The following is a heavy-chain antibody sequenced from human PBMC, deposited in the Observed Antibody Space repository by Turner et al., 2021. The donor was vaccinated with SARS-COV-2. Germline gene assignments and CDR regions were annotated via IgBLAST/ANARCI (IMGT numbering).Heavy chain of an antibody. V-gene: IGHV3-33*01. CDR3: ARDHYYDSSGYTLDAFDI. CDR1: GFTLRRYG. Sequence: QVQLVESGGGVVQPGRSLRLSCAASGFTLRRYGMHWVRQAPGKGLEWVAVIWYDGSNKYYADSVKGRFTISRDNSKNTLYLQMNSLRAEDTAVYYCARDHYYDSSGYTLDAFDIWGQGTMVTISS. J-gene: IGHJ3*02. CDR2: IWYDGSNK. D-gene: IGHD3-22*01.